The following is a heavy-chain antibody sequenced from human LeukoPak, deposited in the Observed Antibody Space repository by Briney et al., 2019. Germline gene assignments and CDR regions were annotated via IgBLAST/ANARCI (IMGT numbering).Heavy chain of an antibody. CDR3: ARGHPPHIVVVTAQASFFDY. V-gene: IGHV4-34*01. J-gene: IGHJ4*02. Sequence: SETLSLTCAVYGGSFSGYYWSWIRQPPGKGLEWIGEINHSGSTNYNPSLKSRVTISVDTSKNQFSPKLSSVTAADTAVYYCARGHPPHIVVVTAQASFFDYWGQGTLVTVSS. CDR1: GGSFSGYY. CDR2: INHSGST. D-gene: IGHD2-21*02.